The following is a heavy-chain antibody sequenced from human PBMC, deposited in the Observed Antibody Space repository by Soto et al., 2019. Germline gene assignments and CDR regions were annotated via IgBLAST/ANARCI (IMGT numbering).Heavy chain of an antibody. V-gene: IGHV4-59*01. CDR1: GSDITTYY. CDR3: ARCPIDHNWFDP. D-gene: IGHD3-9*01. J-gene: IGHJ5*02. CDR2: IYDTEST. Sequence: PSETLSLTCTVSGSDITTYYWSWLRQSPGKGLEWIGHIYDTESTTYNPSLKSRVTISVDTSNKQFSLRLTSVTAADTAVYYCARCPIDHNWFDPWGQGTLVTVSS.